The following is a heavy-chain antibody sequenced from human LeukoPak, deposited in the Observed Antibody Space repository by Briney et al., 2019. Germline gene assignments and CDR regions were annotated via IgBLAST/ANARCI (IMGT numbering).Heavy chain of an antibody. J-gene: IGHJ3*02. CDR1: GYTFTSYG. Sequence: ASVKVSCKASGYTFTSYGISWVRQAPGQGLEWMGWINTYKGNTQYAQRLQGRVTMTTDTSTNTAYMELESLRSDDTAVYYCARHIAGTVTSGFDIWGQGTMVTVSS. CDR2: INTYKGNT. D-gene: IGHD4-17*01. CDR3: ARHIAGTVTSGFDI. V-gene: IGHV1-18*01.